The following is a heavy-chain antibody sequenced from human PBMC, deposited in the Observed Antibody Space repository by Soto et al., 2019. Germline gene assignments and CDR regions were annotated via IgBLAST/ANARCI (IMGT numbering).Heavy chain of an antibody. V-gene: IGHV3-23*01. D-gene: IGHD3-3*01. J-gene: IGHJ4*02. Sequence: GGSLRLSCAASGFTFSNFAMSWVRQAPGKGLEWVSAISGGGGTTYSADSVKGRFTISRDNSKNTVYLQMNSLRVEDTAVYYCAKGGTFFGPDYWGQGTLVTVSS. CDR1: GFTFSNFA. CDR2: ISGGGGTT. CDR3: AKGGTFFGPDY.